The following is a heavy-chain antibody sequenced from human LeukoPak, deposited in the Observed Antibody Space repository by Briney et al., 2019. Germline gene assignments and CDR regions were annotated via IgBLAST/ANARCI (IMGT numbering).Heavy chain of an antibody. V-gene: IGHV1-3*01. CDR2: INAGNGNT. J-gene: IGHJ5*02. D-gene: IGHD2-15*01. CDR3: ASHRKYCSGGSCYQGFDP. Sequence: ASVKVSCKACGYTFTSYAMHWVRQAPGQRLEWMGWINAGNGNTKYSQKFQGRVTITRDTSASTAYMELSSLRSEDTAVYYCASHRKYCSGGSCYQGFDPWGQGTLVTVSS. CDR1: GYTFTSYA.